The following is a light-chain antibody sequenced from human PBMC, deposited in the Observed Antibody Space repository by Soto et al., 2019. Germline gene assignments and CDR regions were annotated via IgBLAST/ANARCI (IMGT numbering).Light chain of an antibody. Sequence: EIVMTQSPASLSVTPGERATLSCRASQRFSSNLAWYQQTPGQAPRLLIYNTSTRATGVPARFTGGGSGTEFTLSISSLQSGDFVVYYCQQYNNWPITFGQGTRLEI. CDR3: QQYNNWPIT. J-gene: IGKJ5*01. CDR1: QRFSSN. CDR2: NTS. V-gene: IGKV3-15*01.